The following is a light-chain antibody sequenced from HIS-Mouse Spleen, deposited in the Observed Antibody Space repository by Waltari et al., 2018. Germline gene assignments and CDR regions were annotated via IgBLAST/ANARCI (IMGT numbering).Light chain of an antibody. CDR1: SSDVGSYNL. Sequence: QSALTQPASVSGSPGQSIPISCTGTSSDVGSYNLVSWYQQHPGKAPKLIIYEGSKRPSGVSNRFSGSKSGNTASLTISGLQAEDEADYYCCSYAGSSTWVFGGGTKLTVL. CDR3: CSYAGSSTWV. CDR2: EGS. J-gene: IGLJ3*02. V-gene: IGLV2-23*01.